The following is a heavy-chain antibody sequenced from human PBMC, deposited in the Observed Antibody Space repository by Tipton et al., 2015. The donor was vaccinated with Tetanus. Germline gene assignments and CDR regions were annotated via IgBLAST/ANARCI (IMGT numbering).Heavy chain of an antibody. V-gene: IGHV1-2*02. CDR3: ARDSYVTGTTSHFDF. Sequence: QVQLVQSGAEVREPGASVKVSCKAFGYTFTNYGIHWVRRAPGQGLEWLGWINPDSGGTKYTQNFQGRVTMTRDTPTTTVYLELTSLKSDDTAVYYCARDSYVTGTTSHFDFWGQGSLVNVSS. CDR1: GYTFTNYG. CDR2: INPDSGGT. J-gene: IGHJ4*02. D-gene: IGHD1-7*01.